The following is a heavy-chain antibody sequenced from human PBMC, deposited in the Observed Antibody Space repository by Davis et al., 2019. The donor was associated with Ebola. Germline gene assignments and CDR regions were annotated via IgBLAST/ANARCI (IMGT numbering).Heavy chain of an antibody. V-gene: IGHV4-31*03. CDR3: ARVTRGFDY. D-gene: IGHD3-10*01. J-gene: IGHJ4*02. CDR2: MYHSGST. Sequence: PSETLSLTCTVSGDTISSGGHFWSWIRQHPGKGLEWIGYMYHSGSTNYNPSLESRVIISVDTSKNQFSLKLTSVTAADTAVYYCARVTRGFDYWGQGALVTVSS. CDR1: GDTISSGGHF.